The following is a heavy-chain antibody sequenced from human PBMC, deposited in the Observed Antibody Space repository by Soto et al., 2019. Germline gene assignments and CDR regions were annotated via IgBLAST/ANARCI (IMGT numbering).Heavy chain of an antibody. CDR2: ISLRSTTI. CDR1: GFTFSSYS. V-gene: IGHV3-48*02. D-gene: IGHD2-21*01. Sequence: EVQVVESGGGLAQPGGSLRLSCAASGFTFSSYSMNWARQAPGKGVEWGSYISLRSTTIYYADSVKGRFTISRDDAKNSLYLQMNSLRDEDTAVYYCARDNGIAGSFDPWGQGTLVIVSS. CDR3: ARDNGIAGSFDP. J-gene: IGHJ5*02.